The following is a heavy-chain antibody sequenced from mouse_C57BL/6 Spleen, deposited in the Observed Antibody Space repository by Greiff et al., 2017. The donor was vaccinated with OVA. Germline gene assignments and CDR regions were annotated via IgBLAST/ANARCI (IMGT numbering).Heavy chain of an antibody. J-gene: IGHJ2*01. CDR2: IHPNSGST. CDR1: GYTFTSYW. CDR3: ARLGLGQDYFDY. Sequence: QVQLQQPGAELVKPGASVKLSCKASGYTFTSYWMHWVKQRPGQGLEWIGMIHPNSGSTNYNEKFKSKATLTVDKSSSTAYMQLSSLTSEDSAVYYCARLGLGQDYFDYWGQGTTLTVSS. V-gene: IGHV1-64*01. D-gene: IGHD4-1*01.